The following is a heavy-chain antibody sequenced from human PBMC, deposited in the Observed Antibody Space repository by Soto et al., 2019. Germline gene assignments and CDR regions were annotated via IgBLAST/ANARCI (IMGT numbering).Heavy chain of an antibody. V-gene: IGHV2-5*01. CDR2: IYWNDDK. D-gene: IGHD3-22*01. Sequence: QITLKESGPTLVKPTQTLTLTCTFSGFSLSTSGVGVGWIRQPPGKALEWLALIYWNDDKRYSPSLKSRLTITKDTSKNQVVLTMTNMDPVDTATYYCAHLYYYDSSGYYLNYDYYYGMDVWGQGTTVTVSS. CDR3: AHLYYYDSSGYYLNYDYYYGMDV. J-gene: IGHJ6*02. CDR1: GFSLSTSGVG.